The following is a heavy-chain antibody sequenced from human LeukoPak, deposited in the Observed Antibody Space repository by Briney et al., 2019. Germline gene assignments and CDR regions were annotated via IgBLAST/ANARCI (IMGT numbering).Heavy chain of an antibody. V-gene: IGHV4-4*07. Sequence: SETLSLTCTVSGGSISSYYWSWIRQPAGKGLEWIGRIYTSGSTNYNPSLKSRVTMPVDTSKNQFSLKLSSVTAADTAVYYCARDLYCSSTSCNYYFDYWGQGTLVTVSS. CDR2: IYTSGST. CDR1: GGSISSYY. CDR3: ARDLYCSSTSCNYYFDY. D-gene: IGHD2-2*01. J-gene: IGHJ4*02.